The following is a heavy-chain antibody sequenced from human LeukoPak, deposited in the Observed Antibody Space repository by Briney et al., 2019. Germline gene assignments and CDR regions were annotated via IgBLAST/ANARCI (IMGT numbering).Heavy chain of an antibody. CDR1: GFTFSSYA. D-gene: IGHD2-2*01. CDR3: AKDTRGVVVPAAPFDY. J-gene: IGHJ4*02. V-gene: IGHV3-23*01. CDR2: ISGSGGST. Sequence: PGGSPRLSCAASGFTFSSYAMSWVRQAPGKGLGWVSAISGSGGSTYYADSVKGRFTISRDNSKNTLYLQMNSLRAEDTAVYYCAKDTRGVVVPAAPFDYWGQGTLVTVSS.